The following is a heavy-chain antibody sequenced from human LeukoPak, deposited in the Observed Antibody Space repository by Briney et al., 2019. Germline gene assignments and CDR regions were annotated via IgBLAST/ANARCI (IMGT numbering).Heavy chain of an antibody. CDR1: GGSISSSSHY. J-gene: IGHJ4*02. Sequence: PSETLSLTCTVSGGSISSSSHYWGWIRQPPGKGLEWIGSIHYSGSTYYNPSLQSRVSISVDTSKNQFSLKLSSVTAADTAVYYCVVVVAATPQYYFDYWGQGTLVTVSS. CDR3: VVVVAATPQYYFDY. V-gene: IGHV4-39*07. D-gene: IGHD2-15*01. CDR2: IHYSGST.